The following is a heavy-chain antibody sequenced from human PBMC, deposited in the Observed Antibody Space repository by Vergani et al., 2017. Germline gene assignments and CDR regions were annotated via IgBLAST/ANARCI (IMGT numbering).Heavy chain of an antibody. V-gene: IGHV4-39*01. D-gene: IGHD3-22*01. CDR3: ARCFRDEGMIYGGTVENWFDP. Sequence: QLQLQESGPGLVKPSETLCLTCTVSGGSITYGAFYWGWIRQSPGKGLEWIGSIYYSENKFYNPSLESRVTLSIDTTKNQFSLKLKSVTAADTAVYYCARCFRDEGMIYGGTVENWFDPWGQGTLVTVSS. CDR1: GGSITYGAFY. CDR2: IYYSENK. J-gene: IGHJ5*02.